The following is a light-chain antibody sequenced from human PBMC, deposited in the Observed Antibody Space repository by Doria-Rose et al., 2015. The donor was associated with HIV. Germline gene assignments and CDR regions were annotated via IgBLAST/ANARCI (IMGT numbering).Light chain of an antibody. Sequence: TQSPGTLSLSPGERATLSCRASQSVSANYLAWYQQVLGQSHRLLIYGASSRATDIQDRCSGSGSGTDFTLTISRLEPEDFAVYYCHQYASSRTFGQGTKVEIK. V-gene: IGKV3-20*01. CDR1: QSVSANY. CDR3: HQYASSRT. CDR2: GAS. J-gene: IGKJ1*01.